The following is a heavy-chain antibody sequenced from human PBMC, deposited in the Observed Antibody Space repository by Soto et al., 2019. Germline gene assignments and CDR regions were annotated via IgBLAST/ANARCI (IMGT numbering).Heavy chain of an antibody. V-gene: IGHV4-59*11. CDR2: IYDTGISGYTPST. J-gene: IGHJ6*02. Sequence: SETLSLTCAVVGDSLRGQSWNWIRQSPGKGLEWIAYIYDTGISGYTPSTSYNPSLKSRVTMSVDTSKSQFSLKLTSVTAADTAVYYCARGEDAFFYYGLDVWGQGITVTVSS. CDR1: GDSLRGQS. CDR3: ARGEDAFFYYGLDV.